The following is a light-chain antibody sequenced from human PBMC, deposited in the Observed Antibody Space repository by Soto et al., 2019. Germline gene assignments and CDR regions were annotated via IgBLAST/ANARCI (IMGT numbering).Light chain of an antibody. J-gene: IGLJ1*01. CDR1: SSNIGAGYD. CDR3: KSYDSSLSGYV. V-gene: IGLV1-40*01. Sequence: QSVLTHPPSVSGAPGQRVTISCTGSSSNIGAGYDVHWYQQLPGTAPKLLIYGNSNRPSGVPDRFSGSKSGTSASLAITGLQAEDEADYYCKSYDSSLSGYVFGTGTKVTVL. CDR2: GNS.